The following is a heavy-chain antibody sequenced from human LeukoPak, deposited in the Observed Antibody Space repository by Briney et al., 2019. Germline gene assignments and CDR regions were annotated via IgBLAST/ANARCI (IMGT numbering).Heavy chain of an antibody. D-gene: IGHD2-15*01. V-gene: IGHV1-69*04. CDR1: GGTFSSYA. CDR2: IIPILGIA. J-gene: IGHJ5*02. CDR3: ARDPVVVAASHWFDP. Sequence: SVKVSCKASGGTFSSYAISWVRQAPGQGLEWMGRIIPILGIANYAQKFQGRVTITADKSTSTAYMELSRLRSDDTAVYYCARDPVVVAASHWFDPWGQGTLVTVSS.